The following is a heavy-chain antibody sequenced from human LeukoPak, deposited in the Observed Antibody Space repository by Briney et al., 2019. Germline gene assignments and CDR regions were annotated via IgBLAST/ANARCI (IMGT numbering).Heavy chain of an antibody. CDR2: SSSNGGST. V-gene: IGHV3-64D*06. CDR1: GFTFSTLP. CDR3: VNQISGWVY. D-gene: IGHD6-19*01. Sequence: PGGSLRLSCSASGFTFSTLPMHWVRQAPGKGLEYVSGSSSNGGSTYYADSAKGRFTISRDNSKNTLYLQMSSLRPEDTAVYYCVNQISGWVYWGQGTLVTVSP. J-gene: IGHJ4*02.